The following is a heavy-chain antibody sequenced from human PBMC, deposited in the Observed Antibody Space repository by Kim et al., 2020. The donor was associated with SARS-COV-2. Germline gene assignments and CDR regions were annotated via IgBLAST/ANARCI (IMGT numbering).Heavy chain of an antibody. V-gene: IGHV4-59*01. CDR1: GGSISSYY. CDR2: IYYSGST. CDR3: ARGLDPYCSGSYSLYNWF. J-gene: IGHJ5*01. D-gene: IGHD3-10*01. Sequence: SETLSLTCTVSGGSISSYYWSWIRQPPGKGLEWIGYIYYSGSTNYNPSLKSRVTISVDTSKNQFSLKLSSVTAADTAVYYCARGLDPYCSGSYSLYNWF.